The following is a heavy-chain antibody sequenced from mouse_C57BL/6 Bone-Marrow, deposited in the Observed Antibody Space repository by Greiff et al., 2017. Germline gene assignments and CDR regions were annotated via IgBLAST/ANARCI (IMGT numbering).Heavy chain of an antibody. V-gene: IGHV1-9*01. CDR1: GYTFTGYW. CDR2: ILPGSGST. Sequence: VQLQQSGAELMKPGASVKLSCKATGYTFTGYWIEWVKQRPGHGLEWIGEILPGSGSTTYNEKFKGKATFTADTSSNTAYMQLSSLTTEDSAIYYCAKGYSNYVDYWGQGTTLTVSS. J-gene: IGHJ2*01. CDR3: AKGYSNYVDY. D-gene: IGHD2-5*01.